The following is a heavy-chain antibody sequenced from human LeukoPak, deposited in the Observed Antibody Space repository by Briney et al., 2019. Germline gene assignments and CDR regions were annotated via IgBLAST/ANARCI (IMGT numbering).Heavy chain of an antibody. CDR3: ARGRAVALGD. CDR2: INHSGST. J-gene: IGHJ4*02. Sequence: SETLSLTCAVYGGSFSGYYWSWIRQPPGKGLEWIGEINHSGSTNYNPSLKSRVTISVDTSKNQFSLKLSSVTAADTAVYYCARGRAVALGDWGQGTLVTVSS. V-gene: IGHV4-34*01. D-gene: IGHD6-19*01. CDR1: GGSFSGYY.